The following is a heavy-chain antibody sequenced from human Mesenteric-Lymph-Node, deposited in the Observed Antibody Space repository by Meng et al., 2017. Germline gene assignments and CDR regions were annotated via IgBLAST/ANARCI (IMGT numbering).Heavy chain of an antibody. J-gene: IGHJ5*02. D-gene: IGHD4-17*01. Sequence: QLKKWGVGLCKPLATLSLVCAVYGGSSIGYYWSWIRQPPGKGLEWIGDINHSGSTNYNPPLKSRVTISVDTSKNQFSLKLSSVTAAETAVYYWARRYGASAYNWFDPWGQGTLGTVSS. CDR2: INHSGST. CDR3: ARRYGASAYNWFDP. CDR1: GGSSIGYY. V-gene: IGHV4-34*01.